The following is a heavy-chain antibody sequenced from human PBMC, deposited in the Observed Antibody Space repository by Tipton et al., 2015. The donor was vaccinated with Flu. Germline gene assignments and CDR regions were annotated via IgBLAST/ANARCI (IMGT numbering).Heavy chain of an antibody. D-gene: IGHD3-22*01. CDR1: GFTVSSNY. J-gene: IGHJ6*02. V-gene: IGHV3-53*01. Sequence: SLRLSCAASGFTVSSNYMSWVRQAPGKGLGWVSVIYSGGSTYYADSVKGRFTISRDNSKNTLYLQINSLRAEDTAVYYCARVTYYYDSSGYYYGMDVWGQGTTVTVSS. CDR3: ARVTYYYDSSGYYYGMDV. CDR2: IYSGGST.